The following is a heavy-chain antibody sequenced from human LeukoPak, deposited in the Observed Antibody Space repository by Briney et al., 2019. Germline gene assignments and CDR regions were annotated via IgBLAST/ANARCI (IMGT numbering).Heavy chain of an antibody. V-gene: IGHV4-39*07. CDR3: ARELRFLEWLSQHWFDP. CDR2: IYYSGST. Sequence: SETLSLTCTVSGGSISSSSYYWGWIRQPPGKGLEWIGSIYYSGSTYYNPSLKSRVTISVDTSKNQFSLKLSSVTAADTAVYYCARELRFLEWLSQHWFDPWGQGTLVTVSS. J-gene: IGHJ5*02. D-gene: IGHD3-3*01. CDR1: GGSISSSSYY.